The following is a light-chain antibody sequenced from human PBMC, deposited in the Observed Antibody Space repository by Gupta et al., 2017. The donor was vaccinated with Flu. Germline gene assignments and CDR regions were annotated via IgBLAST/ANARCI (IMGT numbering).Light chain of an antibody. J-gene: IGLJ3*02. CDR2: RNN. CDR3: ATWDDSLSGRV. CDR1: SSDIGINY. V-gene: IGLV1-47*01. Sequence: QSVVTQPPSASGTPGQRVTISCSGSSSDIGINYVYWYQQLPGTAPKLLIYRNNQRPSGVPDRFAASKSGTSASLAISGLRSEDEADYDCATWDDSLSGRVFGGGTKLTVL.